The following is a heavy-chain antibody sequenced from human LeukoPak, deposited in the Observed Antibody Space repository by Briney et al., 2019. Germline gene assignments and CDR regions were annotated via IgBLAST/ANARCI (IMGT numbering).Heavy chain of an antibody. D-gene: IGHD3-22*01. CDR2: IKQDGSDK. CDR3: ARGLHFRVYDSSDYYPY. J-gene: IGHJ4*02. Sequence: GGSLRLSCAASGFTFSSYWMAWVRQAPGKGLEWVANIKQDGSDKYYMNSVRGRFTISRDNAKNSLYLQMNRLGAEDTAVYYCARGLHFRVYDSSDYYPYWGQGTLVTVSS. CDR1: GFTFSSYW. V-gene: IGHV3-7*01.